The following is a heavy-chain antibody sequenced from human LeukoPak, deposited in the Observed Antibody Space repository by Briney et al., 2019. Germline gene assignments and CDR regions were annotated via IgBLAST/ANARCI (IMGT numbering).Heavy chain of an antibody. J-gene: IGHJ5*02. CDR3: AADLSGYDYVWGTEPVYWFDP. D-gene: IGHD3-16*01. V-gene: IGHV1-58*02. CDR1: GFTFTSSA. CDR2: IVVGSGNT. Sequence: SVKVSCKASGFTFTSSAMQWVRQARGQRLEWIGWIVVGSGNTNYAQKFRERVTITRDMSTSTAYMELSSLRSEDTAVYYCAADLSGYDYVWGTEPVYWFDPWGQGTLVTVSS.